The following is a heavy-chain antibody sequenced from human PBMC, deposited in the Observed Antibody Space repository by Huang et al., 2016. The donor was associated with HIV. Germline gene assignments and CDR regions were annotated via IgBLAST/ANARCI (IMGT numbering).Heavy chain of an antibody. D-gene: IGHD5-12*01. J-gene: IGHJ5*02. Sequence: EMQLLESGGGLVQPGGSLRLSCAASAFTFRSYAMTWVRQAPGKGVELVSASSGSGGNTDYADSVKGRFTISRDNSKNTLYLQMNSLRAEDTAVYYCAKVASGYDFSARGSDWFDPWGQGTLVSVSS. CDR3: AKVASGYDFSARGSDWFDP. V-gene: IGHV3-23*01. CDR1: AFTFRSYA. CDR2: SSGSGGNT.